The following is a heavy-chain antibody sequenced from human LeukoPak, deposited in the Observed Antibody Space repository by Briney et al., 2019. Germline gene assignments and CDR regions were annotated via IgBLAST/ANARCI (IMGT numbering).Heavy chain of an antibody. CDR3: TRDPRRLDY. CDR1: GFTFTDYY. V-gene: IGHV3-11*05. CDR2: ISGNSADI. Sequence: GGSLRLSCVVSGFTFTDYYMTWVRQAPGKGLEWLSYISGNSADINYLDSVRGRFTTSRDNAKNSLYLQMNSLRVEDTAVYYCTRDPRRLDYLGQGTLVTVSS. J-gene: IGHJ4*02.